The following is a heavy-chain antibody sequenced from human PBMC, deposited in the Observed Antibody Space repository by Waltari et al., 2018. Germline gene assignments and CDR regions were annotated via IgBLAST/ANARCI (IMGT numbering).Heavy chain of an antibody. V-gene: IGHV4-34*01. Sequence: QVQLQQWGAGLLKPSETLSLTCAVYGGSFSGYYWSWIRQPPGKGLEWIGEINHSGSTNYNPSLKSRVTISVDKSNNQFSLKLTSVTAADTAVYYCARYPRGGGWQLDYWGQGTLVTVSS. CDR2: INHSGST. CDR3: ARYPRGGGWQLDY. CDR1: GGSFSGYY. D-gene: IGHD3-16*01. J-gene: IGHJ4*02.